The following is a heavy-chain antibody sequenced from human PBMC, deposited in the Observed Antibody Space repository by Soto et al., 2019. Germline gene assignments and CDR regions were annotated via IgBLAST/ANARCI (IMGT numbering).Heavy chain of an antibody. Sequence: QVQLVESGGGVVQPGRSLRLSCAASGFTFSSYAMLWVRQAPGKGLEWVAVISYDGSNKYYADSVKGRFTISRDNSKNTLYLQMNSLRLEDTAVYYCARPLWRDDYNWGYFDLWGRGTLVTVSS. V-gene: IGHV3-30-3*01. J-gene: IGHJ2*01. CDR1: GFTFSSYA. CDR2: ISYDGSNK. CDR3: ARPLWRDDYNWGYFDL. D-gene: IGHD4-4*01.